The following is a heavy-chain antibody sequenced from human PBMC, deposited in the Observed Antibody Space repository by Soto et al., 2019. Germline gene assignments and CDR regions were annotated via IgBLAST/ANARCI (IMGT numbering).Heavy chain of an antibody. CDR1: GDSVSSSSYY. CDR3: ARHSSRYCTGGSCYGYFDY. J-gene: IGHJ4*02. CDR2: IYYFGNT. D-gene: IGHD2-15*01. V-gene: IGHV4-39*01. Sequence: SETLSLTYSVSGDSVSSSSYYWGWIRQPPGKGLEWIGSIYYFGNTYYNPSLNRRVTTSVDSSKNQLSLRLSSVTAADTAVYYCARHSSRYCTGGSCYGYFDYWGQGALVTVSS.